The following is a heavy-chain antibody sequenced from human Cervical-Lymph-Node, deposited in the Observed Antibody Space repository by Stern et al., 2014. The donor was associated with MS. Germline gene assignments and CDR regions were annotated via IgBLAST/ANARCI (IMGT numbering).Heavy chain of an antibody. CDR2: INTKTGIP. Sequence: QVQLVQSGSELKKPGASVRVSCKASGYTFARYALNWVRQAPGQGLEWMGWINTKTGIPTYAQGFSRRFVFSLDTSVSTTYLQINNLKADDTAVYYCARLIPSYPDDGDSSILDFDYWGLGTLVTVSS. J-gene: IGHJ4*02. D-gene: IGHD2-21*01. V-gene: IGHV7-4-1*02. CDR1: GYTFARYA. CDR3: ARLIPSYPDDGDSSILDFDY.